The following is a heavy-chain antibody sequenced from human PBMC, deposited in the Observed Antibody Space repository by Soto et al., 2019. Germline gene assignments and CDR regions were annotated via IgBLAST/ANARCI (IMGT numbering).Heavy chain of an antibody. V-gene: IGHV1-69*02. J-gene: IGHJ6*02. CDR2: IIPILGIA. Sequence: QVQLVQSGAEVKKPGSSVKVSCKASGGTFSSYTISWVRQAPGQGLEWMGRIIPILGIANYAQKFQGRVTISADKXXSXAXXELSSLRSEDTAVYYCARLDFIAADGTDHYYGMDVWGQGTTVTVSS. CDR3: ARLDFIAADGTDHYYGMDV. CDR1: GGTFSSYT. D-gene: IGHD6-13*01.